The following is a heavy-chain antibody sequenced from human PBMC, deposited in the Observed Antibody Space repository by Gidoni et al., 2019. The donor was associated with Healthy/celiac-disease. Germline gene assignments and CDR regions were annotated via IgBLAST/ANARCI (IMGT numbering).Heavy chain of an antibody. CDR1: GFSLSNARMG. Sequence: VTLKESGPVLVKPTETLTLTCPVSGFSLSNARMGVSWIRQPPGKALEWLAHILSNDEKSYSTSRKSRLTISKDTSKSQVVLTMTNMDPVDTATYYCARVILYSNNNWSWFDPWGQGTLVTVSS. CDR2: ILSNDEK. V-gene: IGHV2-26*01. J-gene: IGHJ5*02. CDR3: ARVILYSNNNWSWFDP. D-gene: IGHD2-15*01.